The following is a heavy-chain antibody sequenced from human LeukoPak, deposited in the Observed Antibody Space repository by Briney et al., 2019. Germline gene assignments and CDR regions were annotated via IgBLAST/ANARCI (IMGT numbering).Heavy chain of an antibody. Sequence: SVKVSCKASGGTFSSYAISRVRQAPGQGLEWMGGIIPIFGTANYAQKFQGRVTITADESTSTAYMELSSLRSEDTAVYYCARLSAMGVYYYYYGMDVWGQGTTVTVSS. D-gene: IGHD2-2*01. CDR2: IIPIFGTA. CDR3: ARLSAMGVYYYYYGMDV. V-gene: IGHV1-69*13. CDR1: GGTFSSYA. J-gene: IGHJ6*02.